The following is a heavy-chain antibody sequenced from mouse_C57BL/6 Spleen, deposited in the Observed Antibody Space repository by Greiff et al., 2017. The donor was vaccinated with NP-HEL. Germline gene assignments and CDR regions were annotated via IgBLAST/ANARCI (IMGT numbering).Heavy chain of an antibody. CDR1: GYTFTSYW. CDR2: INPSNGGT. J-gene: IGHJ4*01. V-gene: IGHV1-53*01. CDR3: ARDYGSSYVRGFGYAMDY. D-gene: IGHD1-1*01. Sequence: VQLQQPGTELVKPGASVKLSCKASGYTFTSYWMHWVKQRPGQGLEWIGNINPSNGGTNYNEKFKSKATLTVDKSSSTAYMQLSSLTSEDSAVYYCARDYGSSYVRGFGYAMDYRGQGTSVTVSS.